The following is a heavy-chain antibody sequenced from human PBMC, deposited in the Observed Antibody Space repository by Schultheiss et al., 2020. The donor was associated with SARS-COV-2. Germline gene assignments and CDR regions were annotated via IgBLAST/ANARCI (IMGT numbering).Heavy chain of an antibody. CDR2: IWYDGSNK. Sequence: GGSLRLSCAASGFTFSSYGMHWVRQAPGKGLEWVAVIWYDGSNKYYADSVKGRFTISRDNSKNTLYLQMNSLRAEDTAVYYCARATNPRYGLGVWGQGTTVTVSS. CDR3: ARATNPRYGLGV. D-gene: IGHD2-8*01. J-gene: IGHJ6*02. V-gene: IGHV3-33*01. CDR1: GFTFSSYG.